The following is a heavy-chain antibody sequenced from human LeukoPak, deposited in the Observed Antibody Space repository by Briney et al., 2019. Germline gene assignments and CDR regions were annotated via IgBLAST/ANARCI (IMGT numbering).Heavy chain of an antibody. V-gene: IGHV3-23*01. CDR1: GFTFSSYA. CDR2: ISGSGGST. D-gene: IGHD2-2*01. J-gene: IGHJ5*02. CDR3: SKGLITSSPRLDP. Sequence: PGGSLRLSCAASGFTFSSYAMSWVRKALGKGLEWVSAISGSGGSTYYADSVKGRFTISRDNSNNTLYLQMNSLRAEDTAVYYCSKGLITSSPRLDPWGQGTLVTVSS.